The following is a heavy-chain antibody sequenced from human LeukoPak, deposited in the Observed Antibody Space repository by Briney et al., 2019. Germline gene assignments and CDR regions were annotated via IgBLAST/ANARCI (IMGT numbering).Heavy chain of an antibody. Sequence: GGSLRLSCAASGFTFSSYAMHWVRQAPGKGLEWVAVISYDGSNKYYADSVKGRFTISRDNSKNTLYLQMNSLRAEDTAVYYCARIDSRGSTWDYWGQGTLVTVSS. J-gene: IGHJ4*02. V-gene: IGHV3-30-3*01. CDR2: ISYDGSNK. CDR3: ARIDSRGSTWDY. CDR1: GFTFSSYA. D-gene: IGHD3-22*01.